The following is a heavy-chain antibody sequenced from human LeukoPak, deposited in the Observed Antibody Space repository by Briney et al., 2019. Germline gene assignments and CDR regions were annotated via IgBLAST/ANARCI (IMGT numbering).Heavy chain of an antibody. CDR3: ARDGHATVAVNFDY. V-gene: IGHV3-7*03. D-gene: IGHD6-19*01. CDR1: GFTFSTYW. CDR2: IKQDGSDK. J-gene: IGHJ4*02. Sequence: GGSLRLSCAASGFTFSTYWMSWVRQAPGKGLEWVANIKQDGSDKCYVDSVKGRFTISRDNAKNSLYLQMNSLRAEDTAVYYCARDGHATVAVNFDYWGQGTLVTVSS.